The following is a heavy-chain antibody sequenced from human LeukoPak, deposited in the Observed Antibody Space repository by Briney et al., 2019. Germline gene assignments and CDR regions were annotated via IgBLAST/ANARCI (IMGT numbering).Heavy chain of an antibody. CDR3: ANVPTLYDISMDV. Sequence: GGSLRLSCAASGFTFSSYAMSWVRQAPGKGLEWVAVISYDGSNKYYADSVKGRFTISRDNSKNTLYLQMNSLRAEDTAVYYCANVPTLYDISMDVWGQGTTVTVSS. D-gene: IGHD3-9*01. J-gene: IGHJ6*02. CDR2: ISYDGSNK. V-gene: IGHV3-30*18. CDR1: GFTFSSYA.